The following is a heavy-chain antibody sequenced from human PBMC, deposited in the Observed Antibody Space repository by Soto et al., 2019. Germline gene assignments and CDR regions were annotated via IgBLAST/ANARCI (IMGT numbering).Heavy chain of an antibody. D-gene: IGHD3-10*01. V-gene: IGHV1-69*04. CDR3: GRDRYAYGSGSTIDN. Sequence: QVQLVQSGAEVMKPGSSVKVSCMPSGGAFSTYPLSWVRQAPGQGLEWMGRIVPVLGVPNYAQRFQGRVTMTADKDTNTADLELSSLRFEDTAVYYCGRDRYAYGSGSTIDNWGRGTLVTVSS. CDR2: IVPVLGVP. CDR1: GGAFSTYP. J-gene: IGHJ4*02.